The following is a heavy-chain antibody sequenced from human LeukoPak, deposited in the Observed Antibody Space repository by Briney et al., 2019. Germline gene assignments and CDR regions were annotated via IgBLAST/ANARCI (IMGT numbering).Heavy chain of an antibody. CDR2: IYTSGST. D-gene: IGHD2-21*02. CDR3: ARDLRAVVTAPRYYYYYYMDV. Sequence: SETLSLTCTVSGGSISSYYWSWIRQPAGKGLEWIGRIYTSGSTNYNPSLKSRVTMSVDTSKNQFSLKLSSVTAADTAVYYCARDLRAVVTAPRYYYYYYMDVWGKGTTVTISS. CDR1: GGSISSYY. J-gene: IGHJ6*03. V-gene: IGHV4-4*07.